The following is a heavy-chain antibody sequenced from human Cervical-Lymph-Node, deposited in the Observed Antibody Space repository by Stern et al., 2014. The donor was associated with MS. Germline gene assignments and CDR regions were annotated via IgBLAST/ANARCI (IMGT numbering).Heavy chain of an antibody. CDR3: ASAYSSSHYYFDY. Sequence: QMQLVQSGGGVVQPWRSLRLSCAASGFSFSRYAMHWVRQAPGKGLAWVALIWYDGSNPYYADSVTGRFTISRDNFKNTLYLQMNSLRAEDTAVYYCASAYSSSHYYFDYWGQGTLVTVSS. D-gene: IGHD6-13*01. CDR1: GFSFSRYA. J-gene: IGHJ4*02. CDR2: IWYDGSNP. V-gene: IGHV3-33*01.